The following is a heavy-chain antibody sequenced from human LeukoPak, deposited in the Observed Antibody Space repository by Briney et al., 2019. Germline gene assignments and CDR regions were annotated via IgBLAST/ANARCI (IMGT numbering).Heavy chain of an antibody. J-gene: IGHJ4*02. D-gene: IGHD1-26*01. Sequence: ASVKVSCKASGYTFTSYGISWVRQAPGQGLEWMGWISAYNGNTNYAQKLQGRVTMTTDTSTSTAYMELRSLRSSDTAVYYCARDHGPGGVGEVTYFDWGQGTLVTVSS. V-gene: IGHV1-18*01. CDR3: ARDHGPGGVGEVTYFD. CDR1: GYTFTSYG. CDR2: ISAYNGNT.